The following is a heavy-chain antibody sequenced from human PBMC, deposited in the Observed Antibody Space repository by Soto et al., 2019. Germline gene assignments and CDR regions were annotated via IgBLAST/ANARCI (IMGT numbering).Heavy chain of an antibody. V-gene: IGHV3-48*01. D-gene: IGHD3-10*01. CDR1: GFTFSSFG. CDR3: ARMSPFFGEWLFGY. CDR2: IRSSSSTI. J-gene: IGHJ4*02. Sequence: EVQLVESGGDLVQPGGSLRLSCAASGFTFSSFGMNWVRQAPGKGLEWISYIRSSSSTIYYADFVKGRFTISRDDGKSSLYLQINSLRAEDTAVYYFARMSPFFGEWLFGYWGQGILVTVSS.